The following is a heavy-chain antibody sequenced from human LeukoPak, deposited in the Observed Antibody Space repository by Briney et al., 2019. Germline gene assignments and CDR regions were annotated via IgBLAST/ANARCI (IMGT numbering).Heavy chain of an antibody. J-gene: IGHJ5*02. CDR2: IWSHGRSE. V-gene: IGHV3-33*08. Sequence: GGSLRLSCAASGFTFSSYAMHWVRQAPGKGLEWVSVIWSHGRSEYYADSVKGRFTISRDNSKNTVSLQMNSLRAEDTAVYYCARDIDTSSHYGWFDPWGQGTLVIVSS. D-gene: IGHD3-22*01. CDR3: ARDIDTSSHYGWFDP. CDR1: GFTFSSYA.